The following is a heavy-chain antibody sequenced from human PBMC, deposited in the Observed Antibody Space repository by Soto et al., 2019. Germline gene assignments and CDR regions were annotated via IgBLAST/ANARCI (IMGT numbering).Heavy chain of an antibody. CDR3: ARGAAGSRRGYSYGYYYYGMDV. Sequence: SETLSLTCAVYGGSFSGYYWSWIRQPPGKGLEWIGEINHSGSTNYNPSLKSRVTISVDTSKNQFSLKLSSVTAADTAVYYCARGAAGSRRGYSYGYYYYGMDVWGQGTTVTVSS. D-gene: IGHD5-18*01. V-gene: IGHV4-34*01. CDR2: INHSGST. CDR1: GGSFSGYY. J-gene: IGHJ6*02.